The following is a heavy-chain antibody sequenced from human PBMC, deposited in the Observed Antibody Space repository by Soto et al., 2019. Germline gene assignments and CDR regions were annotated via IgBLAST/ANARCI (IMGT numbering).Heavy chain of an antibody. V-gene: IGHV4-34*01. CDR2: INHSGST. Sequence: PSETLSLSSAVEGGSFIGYYWSWIRQPPGKGLEWIGEINHSGSTNYNPSLKSRVTISVGTSKNQFSLKLSSVTAADTAVYYCARGSRVVAATYYMDVWGKGTTVTVSS. CDR1: GGSFIGYY. CDR3: ARGSRVVAATYYMDV. J-gene: IGHJ6*03. D-gene: IGHD2-15*01.